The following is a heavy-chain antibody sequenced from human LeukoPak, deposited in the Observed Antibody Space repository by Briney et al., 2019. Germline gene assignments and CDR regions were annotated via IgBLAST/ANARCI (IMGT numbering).Heavy chain of an antibody. CDR3: ARDSAVGSLYGGYPGPGGFDY. D-gene: IGHD5-12*01. CDR2: ISYDGSNK. V-gene: IGHV3-30*04. J-gene: IGHJ4*02. Sequence: GGSLRLSCAASGFTFSSYAMHWVRQAPGKGLEWVAVISYDGSNKYYADSVKGRFTISRDNSKNTLYLQMNSLRAEDTAVYYCARDSAVGSLYGGYPGPGGFDYWGQGTLVTVSS. CDR1: GFTFSSYA.